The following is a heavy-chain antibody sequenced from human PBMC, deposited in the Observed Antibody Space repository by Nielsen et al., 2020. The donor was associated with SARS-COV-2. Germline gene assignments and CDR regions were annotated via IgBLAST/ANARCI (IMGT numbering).Heavy chain of an antibody. CDR2: IYYSGST. CDR1: GGSFSGYY. D-gene: IGHD4-11*01. CDR3: AAVYSKSYYYYGMDV. V-gene: IGHV4-31*11. J-gene: IGHJ6*02. Sequence: SETLSLTCAVYGGSFSGYYWSWIRQHPGKGLEWIGYIYYSGSTYYNPSLKSRVTISVDTSKNQFSLKLSSVTAADTAVYYCAAVYSKSYYYYGMDVWGQGTTVTVSS.